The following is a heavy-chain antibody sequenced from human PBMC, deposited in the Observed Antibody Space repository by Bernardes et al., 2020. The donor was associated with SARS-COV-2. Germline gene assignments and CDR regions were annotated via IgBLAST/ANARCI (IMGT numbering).Heavy chain of an antibody. CDR3: ARWGSGDFDN. Sequence: SETLSPTCTVSGGAIRSSSYYWGGIRQPPGKGLEWIGSIYYSGTTSYNPSLKSRVTISVDTSKNQFSLRLSSVTAADTAVYYCARWGSGDFDNWGQGTLVTVSS. CDR2: IYYSGTT. J-gene: IGHJ4*02. D-gene: IGHD7-27*01. V-gene: IGHV4-39*01. CDR1: GGAIRSSSYY.